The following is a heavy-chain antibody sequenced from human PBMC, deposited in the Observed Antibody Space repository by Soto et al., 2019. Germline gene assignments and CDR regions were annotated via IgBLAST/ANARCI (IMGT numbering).Heavy chain of an antibody. Sequence: PGESLKISCKGSGYSFTSYWIGWVRQMPGKGLEWMGIIYPGDSDTRYSPSFQGQVTISADKSISTAYLQWSSLKASDTAMYYYARLPNFYDSSEETSYYYGMDVWGQGTTVTVSS. D-gene: IGHD3-22*01. CDR1: GYSFTSYW. V-gene: IGHV5-51*01. CDR3: ARLPNFYDSSEETSYYYGMDV. CDR2: IYPGDSDT. J-gene: IGHJ6*02.